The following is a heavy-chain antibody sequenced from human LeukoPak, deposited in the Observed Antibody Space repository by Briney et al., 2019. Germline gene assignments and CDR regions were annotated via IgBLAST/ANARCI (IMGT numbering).Heavy chain of an antibody. V-gene: IGHV4-4*02. CDR2: IYHSGST. D-gene: IGHD2-15*01. CDR1: GGSISSSNW. Sequence: SETLSLTCAVSGGSISSSNWWSWVRQPPGKGLEWIGEIYHSGSTNYNPSLKSRVTISVDKSKNQFSLKLSSVTAADTAVYYCARGRRYCSGGSCYWFDPWGQGTLVTVSS. CDR3: ARGRRYCSGGSCYWFDP. J-gene: IGHJ5*02.